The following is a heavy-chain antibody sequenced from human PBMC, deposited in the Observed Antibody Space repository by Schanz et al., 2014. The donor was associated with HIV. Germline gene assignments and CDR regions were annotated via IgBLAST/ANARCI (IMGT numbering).Heavy chain of an antibody. CDR1: GYSFNDYG. V-gene: IGHV1-18*01. J-gene: IGHJ4*02. D-gene: IGHD1-26*01. CDR3: ARGVVGATTDVFDY. Sequence: QVQLVQSGAEVKKPGASVKVSCKASGYSFNDYGVSWMRQAPGQGLEWMGWISGYNGNTDYAQKFQDRVTMTTDTSKSTAYMELRSLRSDDTALYYCARGVVGATTDVFDYWGQGTLVTVSS. CDR2: ISGYNGNT.